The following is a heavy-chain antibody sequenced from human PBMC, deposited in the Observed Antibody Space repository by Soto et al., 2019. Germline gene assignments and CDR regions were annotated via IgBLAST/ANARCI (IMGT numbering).Heavy chain of an antibody. V-gene: IGHV1-18*01. CDR1: GFTFSDYG. J-gene: IGHJ4*02. Sequence: AASVNVSCKASGFTFSDYGFSWVRQAPGRGLEWMGWISAFNGETNYTQKSEGRVAMTTDAATTTAYMELRSLTVDDTAVYYCVRDQQWLLPVPLNFDYWGQGTVVTVSS. CDR2: ISAFNGET. D-gene: IGHD6-19*01. CDR3: VRDQQWLLPVPLNFDY.